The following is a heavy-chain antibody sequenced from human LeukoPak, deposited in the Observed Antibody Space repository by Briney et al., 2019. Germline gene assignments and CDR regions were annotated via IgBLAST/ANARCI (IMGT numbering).Heavy chain of an antibody. Sequence: GGSLRLSCAASGFSISNFVMHWVRQAPGKGLEYLSAITSNGGSAYYANSVKGRFTISRDNSKNTLYLQMGSLRAEDTAVYYCASYRSYGVTYFDYWGQGTLVTVSS. CDR2: ITSNGGSA. CDR1: GFSISNFV. J-gene: IGHJ4*02. D-gene: IGHD1-26*01. CDR3: ASYRSYGVTYFDY. V-gene: IGHV3-64*01.